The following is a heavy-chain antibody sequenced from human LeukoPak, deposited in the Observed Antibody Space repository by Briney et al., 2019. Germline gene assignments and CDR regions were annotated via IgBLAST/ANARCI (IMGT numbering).Heavy chain of an antibody. CDR2: ISYDGSNK. V-gene: IGHV3-30*01. CDR1: GFTFSSYA. CDR3: ARAQGLYYYYMDV. Sequence: GGSLRLSCAASGFTFSSYAMHWVRQAPGKGLEWVAVISYDGSNKYYADSVKGRFTISRDNSKNTLYLQMNSLRAEDTAVYYCARAQGLYYYYMDVWGKGTTVTVSS. J-gene: IGHJ6*03.